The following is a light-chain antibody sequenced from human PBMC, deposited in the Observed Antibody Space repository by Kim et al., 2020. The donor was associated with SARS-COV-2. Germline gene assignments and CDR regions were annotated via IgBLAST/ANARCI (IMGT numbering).Light chain of an antibody. J-gene: IGKJ1*01. V-gene: IGKV1-27*01. CDR1: QGINNY. CDR2: GVS. Sequence: ASVGDRVTITCRASQGINNYLAWYQQKPGKVPKLLIYGVSTLQSGVPSRFSGSGSGTDFTLTITSLQPEDVATYYCQKYNVAPWTFGQGTKVEVK. CDR3: QKYNVAPWT.